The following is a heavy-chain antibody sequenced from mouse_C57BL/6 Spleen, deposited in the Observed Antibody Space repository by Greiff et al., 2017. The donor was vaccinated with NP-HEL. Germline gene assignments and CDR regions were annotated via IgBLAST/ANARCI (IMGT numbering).Heavy chain of an antibody. CDR2: INPNYGTT. J-gene: IGHJ4*01. Sequence: VQLQQSGPELVKPGASVKISCKASGYSFTDYYMNWVKQSNGKSLEWIGVINPNYGTTSYNQKFKGKATLTVYQSSSTAYMQLNSLTSEDSAVYYCARGIYYDYDEDYAMDYWGQGTSVTVSS. CDR3: ARGIYYDYDEDYAMDY. CDR1: GYSFTDYY. V-gene: IGHV1-39*01. D-gene: IGHD2-4*01.